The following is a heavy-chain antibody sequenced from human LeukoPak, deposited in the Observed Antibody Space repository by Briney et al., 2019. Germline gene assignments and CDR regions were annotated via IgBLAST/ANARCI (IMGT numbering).Heavy chain of an antibody. CDR1: GGSFSGYY. D-gene: IGHD5-18*01. V-gene: IGHV4-34*01. CDR3: ARGPVGYKSGFLAFDI. Sequence: PSETLSLTCAVYGGSFSGYYWSWIRQPPGKGLEWIGYIYQSGSTYYKPSLKSRVTISVDRSKNQFSLRVNSVTAADTAVYYCARGPVGYKSGFLAFDIWGQGTTVTVSS. J-gene: IGHJ3*02. CDR2: IYQSGST.